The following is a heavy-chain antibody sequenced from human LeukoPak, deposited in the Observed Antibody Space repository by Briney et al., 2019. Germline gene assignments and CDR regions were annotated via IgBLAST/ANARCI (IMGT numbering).Heavy chain of an antibody. CDR2: ISGSGDSR. CDR3: AVGAAGLDY. D-gene: IGHD6-13*01. Sequence: GGSLRLSCAASGFTFSSYSMNWVRQAPGKGLEWVSSISGSGDSRNYADSVKGRFTISRDNAKNTLYLQMNSLRAEDTAVYYCAVGAAGLDYWGQGTQVTVSS. CDR1: GFTFSSYS. J-gene: IGHJ4*02. V-gene: IGHV3-21*01.